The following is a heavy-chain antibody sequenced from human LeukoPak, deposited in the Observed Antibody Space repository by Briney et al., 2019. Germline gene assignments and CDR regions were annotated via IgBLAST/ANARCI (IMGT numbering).Heavy chain of an antibody. Sequence: GRSLRLSCAASGFTFSSYAMHWVCQALGKGLEWVAVISYDGSNKYYADSVKGRFTISRDNSKNTLYLQMNSLRAEDTAVYYCARALARFGDFDPWGQGTLVTVSS. CDR3: ARALARFGDFDP. D-gene: IGHD3-10*01. J-gene: IGHJ5*02. V-gene: IGHV3-30-3*01. CDR1: GFTFSSYA. CDR2: ISYDGSNK.